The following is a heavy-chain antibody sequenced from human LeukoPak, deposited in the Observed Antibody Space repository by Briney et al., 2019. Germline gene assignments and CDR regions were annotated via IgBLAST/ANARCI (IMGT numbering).Heavy chain of an antibody. D-gene: IGHD3-22*01. CDR2: ISAYNGNT. J-gene: IGHJ3*01. V-gene: IGHV1-18*01. CDR1: GYTFTSYG. Sequence: ASVKVSCKASGYTFTSYGISWVRQAPGQGLEWMGWISAYNGNTNYAQKLQGRVTMTTDTSTSTAYMELRSLRSDDTAVYYCARDLSPRVGNSSGYSLWGQGTMVTVSS. CDR3: ARDLSPRVGNSSGYSL.